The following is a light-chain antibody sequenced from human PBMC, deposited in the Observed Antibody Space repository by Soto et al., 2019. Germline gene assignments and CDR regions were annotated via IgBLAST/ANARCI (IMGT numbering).Light chain of an antibody. V-gene: IGKV1-5*01. CDR3: QQYNSYSYT. CDR1: QSISSW. CDR2: DAS. Sequence: DIPMTQSPSTLSASVGDRVTITCRASQSISSWLAWYQQKPGKAPKVLIYDASSLESGVPSRFSGSGSGTEFTLTISSLQPDDSATYYCQQYNSYSYTFGQGTKLEIE. J-gene: IGKJ2*01.